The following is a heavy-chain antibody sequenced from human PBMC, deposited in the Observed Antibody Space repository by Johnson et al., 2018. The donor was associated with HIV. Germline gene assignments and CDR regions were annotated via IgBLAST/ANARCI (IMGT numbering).Heavy chain of an antibody. D-gene: IGHD4-17*01. Sequence: VQLVESGGGVVQPGRSLRLSCAASGFTFSSYGMHWVRQVPGKGLERVAVISYDGSNKYYADSVKGRFTISRDNSKNTLYLQMNSLRAEDTAVYYCARSVDYGDSLCAFDIWGQGTMVTVSS. V-gene: IGHV3-30*03. CDR2: ISYDGSNK. CDR1: GFTFSSYG. J-gene: IGHJ3*02. CDR3: ARSVDYGDSLCAFDI.